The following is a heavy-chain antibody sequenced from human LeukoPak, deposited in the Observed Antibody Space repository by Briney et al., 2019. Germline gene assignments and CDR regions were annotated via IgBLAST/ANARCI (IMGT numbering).Heavy chain of an antibody. D-gene: IGHD3-9*01. Sequence: GGPLRLSCADSGLTFNSYWMSWARQTTGKGLEGVADIKQDGSEKYYVDSVKGRFTISRDNAKNSLYLQMNSLRAEDTAVYYCARDRSDILTGYNDAFDIWGQGTMVTVSS. CDR2: IKQDGSEK. J-gene: IGHJ3*02. CDR3: ARDRSDILTGYNDAFDI. CDR1: GLTFNSYW. V-gene: IGHV3-7*01.